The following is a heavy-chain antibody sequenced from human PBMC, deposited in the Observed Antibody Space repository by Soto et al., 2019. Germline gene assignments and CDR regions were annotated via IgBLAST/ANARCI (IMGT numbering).Heavy chain of an antibody. D-gene: IGHD3-9*01. CDR3: ATSFRYFDN. V-gene: IGHV3-23*01. J-gene: IGHJ4*02. CDR2: ISGTASRT. Sequence: QAGGSLRLSCAGSGFTPTTTPLSWVRQPPGKGLEWVTTISGTASRTYYVDSVKGRFFISRDNSKNTVTLQMNNLTLDDTVVYYCATSFRYFDNWGQGTRVTVSS. CDR1: GFTPTTTP.